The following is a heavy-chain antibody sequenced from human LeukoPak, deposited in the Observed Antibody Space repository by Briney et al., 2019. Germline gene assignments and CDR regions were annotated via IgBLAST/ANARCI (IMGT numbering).Heavy chain of an antibody. CDR3: ARQIRWLRYWFDP. V-gene: IGHV4-34*01. Sequence: SETLSLTCAVYGGSFSGYYWSWIRQPPGKGLEWIGEINHSGSTNYNPSLKSRVTISVDTSKNQFSLKLSSVTAADTAVYYCARQIRWLRYWFDPWGQGTLVTVSS. CDR1: GGSFSGYY. D-gene: IGHD5-12*01. J-gene: IGHJ5*02. CDR2: INHSGST.